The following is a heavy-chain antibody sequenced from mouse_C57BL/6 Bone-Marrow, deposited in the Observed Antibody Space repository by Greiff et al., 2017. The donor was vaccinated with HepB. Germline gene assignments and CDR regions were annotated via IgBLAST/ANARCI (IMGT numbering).Heavy chain of an antibody. Sequence: QVHVKQPGAELVRPGSSVKLSCKASGYTFTSYWMHWVKQRPIQGLEWIGNIDPSDSETHYNQKFKDKATVTVDKSSSTAYMQLSSLTSEDSAVYYCARGGTMPLDYWGQGTTLTVSS. V-gene: IGHV1-52*01. CDR3: ARGGTMPLDY. D-gene: IGHD1-1*02. J-gene: IGHJ2*01. CDR2: IDPSDSET. CDR1: GYTFTSYW.